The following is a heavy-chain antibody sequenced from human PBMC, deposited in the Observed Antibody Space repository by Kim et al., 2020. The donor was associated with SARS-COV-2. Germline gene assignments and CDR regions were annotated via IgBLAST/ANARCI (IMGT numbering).Heavy chain of an antibody. CDR2: ISGSGGST. CDR1: GFTFSSYA. Sequence: GGSLRLSCAASGFTFSSYATSWVRQAPGKGLEWVSAISGSGGSTYYADSVKGRFTISRDNSKNTLYLQMNSLRAEDTAVYYCAKDSAWAAAGNWFDPWGQGTLVTVSS. CDR3: AKDSAWAAAGNWFDP. V-gene: IGHV3-23*01. J-gene: IGHJ5*02. D-gene: IGHD6-13*01.